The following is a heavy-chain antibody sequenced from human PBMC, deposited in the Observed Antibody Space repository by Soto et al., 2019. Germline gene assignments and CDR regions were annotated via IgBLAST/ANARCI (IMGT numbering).Heavy chain of an antibody. J-gene: IGHJ4*02. CDR3: AHRPIYGSGSHFNY. Sequence: SGPTLVNHTQTVTLTCTFSGFSLTTSGVGVGWIRQPPGKALEWLALIYWDDDKRYSPSLESRLTITKDTSKNQVVLTMTNMDPVDTATYYCAHRPIYGSGSHFNYWGQGTLVTVSS. V-gene: IGHV2-5*02. D-gene: IGHD3-10*01. CDR1: GFSLTTSGVG. CDR2: IYWDDDK.